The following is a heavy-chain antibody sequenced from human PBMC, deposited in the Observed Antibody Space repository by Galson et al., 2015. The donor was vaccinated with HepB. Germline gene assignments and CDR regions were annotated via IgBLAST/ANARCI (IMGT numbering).Heavy chain of an antibody. CDR3: ARERRTYYYDSSGYWCDY. CDR2: IIPILGIA. D-gene: IGHD3-22*01. CDR1: GGTFSSYA. J-gene: IGHJ4*02. Sequence: SVKVSCKASGGTFSSYAISWVRQAPGQGLEWMGRIIPILGIANYAQKFQGRVTITADKSTSTAYMELSSLRSEDTAVYYCARERRTYYYDSSGYWCDYWGQGTLVTVSS. V-gene: IGHV1-69*04.